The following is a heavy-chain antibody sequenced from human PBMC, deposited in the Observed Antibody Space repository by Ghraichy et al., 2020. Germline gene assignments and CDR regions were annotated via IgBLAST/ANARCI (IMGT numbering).Heavy chain of an antibody. Sequence: GGSLRLSCAASGFTFSNYAMSWVRQAPGKGLEWVSAISGSGGSTYYADSVKGRFTISRDNSKNTLYLQMNSLRAEDTAVYYCAKVKGRSGSYYQPDYWGQGTLVTISS. CDR1: GFTFSNYA. J-gene: IGHJ4*02. D-gene: IGHD1-26*01. V-gene: IGHV3-23*01. CDR3: AKVKGRSGSYYQPDY. CDR2: ISGSGGST.